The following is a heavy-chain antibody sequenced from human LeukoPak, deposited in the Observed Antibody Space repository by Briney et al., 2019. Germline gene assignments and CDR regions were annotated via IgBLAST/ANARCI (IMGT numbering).Heavy chain of an antibody. CDR2: ISGSGGDT. Sequence: GGSLRLSCAASGFTFSNYAMSWVRHAPGKGLEWVLGISGSGGDTYYAYSVKGRFTISRDNSKNTLYLQMNSLRAEDTAVYYCAKGKVFYDNNGYLSLVPFDYWGQGTLVTVSS. D-gene: IGHD3-22*01. CDR1: GFTFSNYA. J-gene: IGHJ4*02. CDR3: AKGKVFYDNNGYLSLVPFDY. V-gene: IGHV3-23*01.